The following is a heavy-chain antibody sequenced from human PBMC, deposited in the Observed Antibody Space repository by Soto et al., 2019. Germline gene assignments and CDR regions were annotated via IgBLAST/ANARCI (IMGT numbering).Heavy chain of an antibody. D-gene: IGHD6-6*01. CDR3: ARESIAARGKCFDY. Sequence: PSETLSLTCTVSGGSISSYYWSWIRQPAGKGLEWIGRIYTSGSTNYNPSLKSRVTMSVDTSKNQFSLKLSSVTAADTAVYYCARESIAARGKCFDYWGQGTLVTVCS. J-gene: IGHJ4*02. CDR2: IYTSGST. V-gene: IGHV4-4*07. CDR1: GGSISSYY.